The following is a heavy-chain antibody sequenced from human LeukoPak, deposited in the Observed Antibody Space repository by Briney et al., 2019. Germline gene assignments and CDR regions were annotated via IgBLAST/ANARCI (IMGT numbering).Heavy chain of an antibody. V-gene: IGHV3-48*01. Sequence: PGGSLRLSCAASGFTFSTYSMNWVRQAPGKGLEWVSYISSSSSIHYADSVKGRFTISRDNAKNSLYLQMNSLRAEDTAVYYCARDRGVLRYFDWLLNFDYWGQGTLVTVSS. CDR2: ISSSSSI. D-gene: IGHD3-9*01. CDR1: GFTFSTYS. J-gene: IGHJ4*02. CDR3: ARDRGVLRYFDWLLNFDY.